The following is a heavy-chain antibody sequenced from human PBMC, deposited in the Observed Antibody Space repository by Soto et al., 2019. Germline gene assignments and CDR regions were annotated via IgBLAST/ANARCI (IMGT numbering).Heavy chain of an antibody. CDR3: ATRHLRFLEWLPSPLDY. CDR1: GFTFSSYG. V-gene: IGHV3-30*03. J-gene: IGHJ4*02. Sequence: GGSLRLSCAASGFTFSSYGMHRVRQAPGKGLEWVAVISYDGSNKYYADSVKGRFTISRDNSKNTLYLQMNSLRAEDTAVYYCATRHLRFLEWLPSPLDYWGQGTLVTVSS. CDR2: ISYDGSNK. D-gene: IGHD3-3*01.